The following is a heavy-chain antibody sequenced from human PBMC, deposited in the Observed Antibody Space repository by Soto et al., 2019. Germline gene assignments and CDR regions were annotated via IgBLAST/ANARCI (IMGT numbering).Heavy chain of an antibody. CDR1: GFNFRPYA. J-gene: IGHJ4*02. V-gene: IGHV3-23*01. CDR3: AKDRDSSRWYNGFDN. D-gene: IGHD6-13*01. Sequence: GGSLRLSCVGSGFNFRPYALSWVRHAPGKGLDWVAGIRYDGGRKYYADSVKGRFTISRDNSKNSLYLQMNSLRAEDTAVYYCAKDRDSSRWYNGFDNWCQGNLVTVSS. CDR2: IRYDGGRK.